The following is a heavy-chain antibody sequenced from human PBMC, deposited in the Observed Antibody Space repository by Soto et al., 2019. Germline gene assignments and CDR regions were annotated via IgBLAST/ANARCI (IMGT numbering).Heavy chain of an antibody. J-gene: IGHJ4*02. CDR3: AGLIGAAGTIDY. Sequence: SETLCLTCTVSGGSISSRGYYWGWARQHPGKGLEWIGSIYYSGSTYYKPSLKGRVIISVDMSKNQFSLKLSSVTVADTAVYYCAGLIGAAGTIDYWGRGTLVTVSS. CDR1: GGSISSRGYY. D-gene: IGHD6-13*01. CDR2: IYYSGST. V-gene: IGHV4-39*01.